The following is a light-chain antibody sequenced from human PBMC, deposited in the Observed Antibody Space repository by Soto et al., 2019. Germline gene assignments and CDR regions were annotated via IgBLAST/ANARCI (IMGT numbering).Light chain of an antibody. Sequence: EIVMTQSPVTLSVSPGERATVSCRASQSVSSNLAWYQQKPGQAPRLLIYGASTRATGIPARFSGSRSGTEFTLTISSLQSEDFAVYYCQQYNNWPPTFGQGTRLEIK. J-gene: IGKJ5*01. CDR2: GAS. V-gene: IGKV3-15*01. CDR3: QQYNNWPPT. CDR1: QSVSSN.